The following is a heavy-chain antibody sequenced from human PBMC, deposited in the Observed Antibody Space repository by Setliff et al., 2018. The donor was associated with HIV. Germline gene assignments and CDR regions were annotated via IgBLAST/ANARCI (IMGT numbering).Heavy chain of an antibody. CDR3: ARGGFKWSGSYADY. CDR1: GASIRSYY. CDR2: LYYSGST. D-gene: IGHD1-26*01. Sequence: SETLSLTCIVSGASIRSYYWAWIRQSPGRGLQYLGHLYYSGSTNYNPSLKSRITMSMDTSKNQFSLQLSSVTAADSAVYYCARGGFKWSGSYADYWGQGTLVTVSS. V-gene: IGHV4-59*01. J-gene: IGHJ4*02.